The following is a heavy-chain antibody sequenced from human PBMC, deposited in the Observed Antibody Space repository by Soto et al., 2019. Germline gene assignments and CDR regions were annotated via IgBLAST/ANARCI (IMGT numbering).Heavy chain of an antibody. V-gene: IGHV3-30-3*01. J-gene: IGHJ4*02. Sequence: XESLSLSCAGSGFSFSSYVLSWVRQAPGRGLEWVAATSYDGNNRYYADSVKGRFIISRDNSKNTLDLEMETPRPEDTAVYYCAGVYYGGDSVNNFWGQGTPVTVSS. CDR1: GFSFSSYV. CDR3: AGVYYGGDSVNNF. CDR2: TSYDGNNR. D-gene: IGHD2-21*02.